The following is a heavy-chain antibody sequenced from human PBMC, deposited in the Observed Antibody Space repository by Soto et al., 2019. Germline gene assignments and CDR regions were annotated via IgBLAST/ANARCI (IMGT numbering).Heavy chain of an antibody. V-gene: IGHV4-31*03. CDR3: AREVKSAAASDAFDN. CDR1: GGSISSDNYF. Sequence: SETLSLTCTVSGGSISSDNYFWSWIRQHPGKGLEWIGYIDYIGRAYYNPSLKSRVTTSVDTSKNQFSLRLSSVTVADTATYYCAREVKSAAASDAFDNWGQGTVVTVSS. D-gene: IGHD2-15*01. CDR2: IDYIGRA. J-gene: IGHJ3*02.